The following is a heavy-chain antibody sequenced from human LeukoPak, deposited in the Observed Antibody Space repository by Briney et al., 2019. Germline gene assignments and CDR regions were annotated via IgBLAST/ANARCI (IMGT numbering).Heavy chain of an antibody. CDR3: ARVPAARDFGY. D-gene: IGHD2-15*01. J-gene: IGHJ4*02. CDR2: MNPYSGNT. CDR1: GYTFTNYD. Sequence: GASVKVSCKASGYTFTNYDINWVRQATGQGLEWMGWMNPYSGNTGYAQKSQGRVTMTRNTSINTAYIELSSLESEDTAVYYCARVPAARDFGYWGQGTPVIVSS. V-gene: IGHV1-8*01.